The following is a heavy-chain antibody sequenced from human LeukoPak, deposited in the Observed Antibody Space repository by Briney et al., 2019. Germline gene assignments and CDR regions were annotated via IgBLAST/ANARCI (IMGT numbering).Heavy chain of an antibody. Sequence: GGSLRLSCAASGVTFSNYGMHWVRQAPGKGLEWVAIISYDGSNKYYADSVKGRFTISRDNSKNTLYLQMNSLRAEDTAVYYCAKSWLDTYYDIVTGSDYWGQGTLVTVSS. CDR1: GVTFSNYG. D-gene: IGHD3-9*01. J-gene: IGHJ4*02. V-gene: IGHV3-30*18. CDR2: ISYDGSNK. CDR3: AKSWLDTYYDIVTGSDY.